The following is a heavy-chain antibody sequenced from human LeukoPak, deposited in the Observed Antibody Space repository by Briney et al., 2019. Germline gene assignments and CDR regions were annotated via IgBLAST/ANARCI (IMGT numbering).Heavy chain of an antibody. CDR3: AGGYYDSSGYYGNGAFDI. CDR2: LSYSGKT. D-gene: IGHD3-22*01. Sequence: SETLSLTCIISGGSISSSPYYWGWIRQPPGKGLEWIGTLSYSGKTYYNPSLKSRVTISVDTSKNQFSLKLSSVTAADTAVYYCAGGYYDSSGYYGNGAFDIWGQGTMVTVSS. CDR1: GGSISSSPYY. J-gene: IGHJ3*02. V-gene: IGHV4-39*07.